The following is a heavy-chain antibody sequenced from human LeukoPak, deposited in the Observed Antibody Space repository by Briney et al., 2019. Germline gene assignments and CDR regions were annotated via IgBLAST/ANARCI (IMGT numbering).Heavy chain of an antibody. CDR2: ISADGRST. D-gene: IGHD5-18*01. Sequence: AGRSLRLSCSASGFTFTKYAIHWVRQAPGKGLEYVSAISADGRSTYYTDSVKGRFTLSRDNSKDILYLQMSSLRAEDTAVYYCVKDIGGYSYGFFDYWGQGTLVTVSS. V-gene: IGHV3-64D*08. CDR3: VKDIGGYSYGFFDY. CDR1: GFTFTKYA. J-gene: IGHJ4*02.